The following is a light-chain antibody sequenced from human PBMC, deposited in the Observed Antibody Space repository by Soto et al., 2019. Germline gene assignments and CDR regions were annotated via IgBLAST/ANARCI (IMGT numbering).Light chain of an antibody. CDR1: SRDVGGYNY. CDR2: GVT. J-gene: IGLJ1*01. V-gene: IGLV2-14*01. CDR3: CSYAGSYTWV. Sequence: QSALTQPASVSGSPGQSITISCTGTSRDVGGYNYVSWYQQYPGKAPKLMIYGVTDRPSGVSNRFSGSKTGNTASLTISGLQAEDEAYYYCCSYAGSYTWVFGTGTKLTVL.